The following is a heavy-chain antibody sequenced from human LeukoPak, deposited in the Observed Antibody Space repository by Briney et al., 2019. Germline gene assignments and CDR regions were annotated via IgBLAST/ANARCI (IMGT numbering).Heavy chain of an antibody. J-gene: IGHJ6*03. CDR1: GFTVSSNY. CDR2: TYTGGRT. V-gene: IGHV3-53*01. Sequence: PGGSLRLSCAASGFTVSSNYMSWVRQAPGKGLEWVSVTYTGGRTYYADSVKGRFTISRDNSKNTLYLQMSSLRAEDTAVYYCARVYYGSGSLHYYYYYMDVWGKGTTVTISS. CDR3: ARVYYGSGSLHYYYYYMDV. D-gene: IGHD3-10*01.